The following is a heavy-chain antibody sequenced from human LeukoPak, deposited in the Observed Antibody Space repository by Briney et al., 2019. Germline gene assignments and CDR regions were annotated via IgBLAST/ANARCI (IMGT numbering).Heavy chain of an antibody. CDR1: GFTFSNHW. Sequence: GGSLRLTCAASGFTFSNHWMHWVRQAPGKGLVWVSRINNYGSSTSYADSVKGRFTISRDSAKNTLYLQVNNLRAEDTAVYYCARGPNSNWSGLDFWGQGTLLTVSS. J-gene: IGHJ4*02. D-gene: IGHD6-6*01. CDR3: ARGPNSNWSGLDF. CDR2: INNYGSST. V-gene: IGHV3-74*01.